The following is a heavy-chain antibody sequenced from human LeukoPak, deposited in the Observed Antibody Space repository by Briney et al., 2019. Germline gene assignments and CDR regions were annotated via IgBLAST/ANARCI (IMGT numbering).Heavy chain of an antibody. Sequence: ASVKVSCKASGYTFTCCFMHWVRQAPGQGLEWMGIINPSGGSTSYAQKFQGRVTMTRDTSTSTVYMELSSLRSEDTAVYYCARVWVNRAFDIWGQGTMVTVSS. CDR1: GYTFTCCF. V-gene: IGHV1-46*01. CDR2: INPSGGST. D-gene: IGHD3-16*01. CDR3: ARVWVNRAFDI. J-gene: IGHJ3*02.